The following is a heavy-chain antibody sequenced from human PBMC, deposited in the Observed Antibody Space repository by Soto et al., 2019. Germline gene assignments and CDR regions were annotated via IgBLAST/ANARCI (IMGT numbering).Heavy chain of an antibody. J-gene: IGHJ6*03. D-gene: IGHD2-15*01. Sequence: QVQLVQSGAEVKKPGASVKVSCKASGYTFTSYGISWVRQAPGQGLEWLGWISAYNFNTNYAQKLQGRGTLTTDTSTNTAHMELRSLRSDDTAEYYCARDLDIVVVVAATNAYYYIDVWGTGTTVTVCS. V-gene: IGHV1-18*01. CDR2: ISAYNFNT. CDR3: ARDLDIVVVVAATNAYYYIDV. CDR1: GYTFTSYG.